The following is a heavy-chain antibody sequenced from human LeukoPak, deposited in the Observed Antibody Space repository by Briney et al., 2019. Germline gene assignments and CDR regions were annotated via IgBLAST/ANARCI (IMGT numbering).Heavy chain of an antibody. J-gene: IGHJ4*02. Sequence: SETLSLTCTVSGYSISSGYYWGWIRPPPGKGLEWIGSIYRSGSTYYNPSLKSRVTISVDTSKNQFSLKLSSVTAADTAVYYCASTGYIADYWGQGTLVTVSS. CDR1: GYSISSGYY. CDR3: ASTGYIADY. D-gene: IGHD5-18*01. CDR2: IYRSGST. V-gene: IGHV4-38-2*02.